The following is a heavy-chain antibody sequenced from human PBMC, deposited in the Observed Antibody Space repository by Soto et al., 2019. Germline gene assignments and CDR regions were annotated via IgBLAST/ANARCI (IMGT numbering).Heavy chain of an antibody. D-gene: IGHD3-3*01. V-gene: IGHV4-31*03. CDR3: ARGFRILRFLESSMSSDY. CDR2: IYYSGST. CDR1: GGSISSGGYY. Sequence: PSETLSLTCTVSGGSISSGGYYWSWIRQHPGKGLEWIGYIYYSGSTYYNPSLKSRVTISVDTSKNQFSLKLSSVTAADTAVYYCARGFRILRFLESSMSSDYWGQGTLVTVSS. J-gene: IGHJ4*02.